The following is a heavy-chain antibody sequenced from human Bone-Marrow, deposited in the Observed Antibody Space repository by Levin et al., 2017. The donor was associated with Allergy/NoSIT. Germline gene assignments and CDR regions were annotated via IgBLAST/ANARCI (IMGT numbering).Heavy chain of an antibody. CDR1: GYDFTNYW. D-gene: IGHD2/OR15-2a*01. CDR2: IDPSDSYT. CDR3: ARPSFSFIWLDP. J-gene: IGHJ5*02. V-gene: IGHV5-10-1*01. Sequence: ASVKVSCQGSGYDFTNYWIIWVRQMPGKGLEWMGRIDPSDSYTNYSPSFQGHVTLSADKSINTAYLQWNSLQASDTAMYYCARPSFSFIWLDPWGQGSLVTVSS.